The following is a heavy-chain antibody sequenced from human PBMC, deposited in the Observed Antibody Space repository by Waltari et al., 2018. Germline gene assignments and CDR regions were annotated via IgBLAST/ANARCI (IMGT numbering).Heavy chain of an antibody. CDR2: IYYSGST. J-gene: IGHJ5*02. CDR1: GGSISSHY. V-gene: IGHV4-59*11. CDR3: ARDGHYYDSSGYYNWFDP. D-gene: IGHD3-22*01. Sequence: QVQLQESGPGLVKPSETLSLTCTVPGGSISSHYWSWIRHPPGKGLEWIGYIYYSGSTNYHPSLKSRVTISVDTSKNQFSLKLSSVTAADTAVYYCARDGHYYDSSGYYNWFDPWGQGTLVTVSS.